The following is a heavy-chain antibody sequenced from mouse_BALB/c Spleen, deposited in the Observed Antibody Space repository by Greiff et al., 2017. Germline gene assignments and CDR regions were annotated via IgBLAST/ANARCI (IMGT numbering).Heavy chain of an antibody. Sequence: QVHVKQSGAELVRPGSSVKISCKASGYAFSSYWMNWVKQRPGQGLEWIGQIYPGDGDTNYNGKFKGKATLTADKSSSTAYMQLSSLTSEDSAVYFCARSRFITTALYYAMDYWGQGTSVTVSS. D-gene: IGHD1-2*01. J-gene: IGHJ4*01. CDR1: GYAFSSYW. V-gene: IGHV1-80*01. CDR3: ARSRFITTALYYAMDY. CDR2: IYPGDGDT.